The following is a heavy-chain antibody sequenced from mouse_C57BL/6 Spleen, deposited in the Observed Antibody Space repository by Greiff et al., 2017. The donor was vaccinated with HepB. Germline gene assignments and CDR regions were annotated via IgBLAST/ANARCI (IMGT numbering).Heavy chain of an antibody. D-gene: IGHD2-4*01. CDR3: ARHEFDYDGAFAY. J-gene: IGHJ3*01. CDR2: IWSDGST. CDR1: GFSLTSYG. Sequence: QVQLKESGPGLVAPSQSLSITCTVSGFSLTSYGVHWVRQPPGKGLEWLVVIWSDGSTTYNSALKSRLSISKDNSKSQVFLKMNSLQTDDTAMYYCARHEFDYDGAFAYWGQGTLVTVSA. V-gene: IGHV2-6-1*01.